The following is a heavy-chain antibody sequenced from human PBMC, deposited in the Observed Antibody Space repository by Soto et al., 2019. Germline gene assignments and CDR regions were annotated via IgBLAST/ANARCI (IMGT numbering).Heavy chain of an antibody. V-gene: IGHV3-30-3*01. CDR1: GFTFSSCA. CDR3: ARDKRDLRFLELSYYFDS. Sequence: QVQLVESGGGVVQPGRSLRLSCAASGFTFSSCAMHWVRQAPGKGLEWVALISYDGSNKYYADSVKGRFTISRDNSKNTLYLQMNSLRAEDTAVYYCARDKRDLRFLELSYYFDSWGQGTLVTVSS. D-gene: IGHD3-3*01. J-gene: IGHJ4*02. CDR2: ISYDGSNK.